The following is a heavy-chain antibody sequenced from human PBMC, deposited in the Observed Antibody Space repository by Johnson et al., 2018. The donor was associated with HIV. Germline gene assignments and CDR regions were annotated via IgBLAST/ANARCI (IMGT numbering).Heavy chain of an antibody. CDR3: AREDSSGGSSFDI. V-gene: IGHV3-53*01. CDR2: IYTGGGT. CDR1: GFNVSTHY. Sequence: VQLVESGGALIQPGGSLRLSCGASGFNVSTHYMNWVRQAPGKGLEWTSVIYTGGGTFYADSVKGRFIVSRDNSKNTVFLQMNNLRDEETAVYYCAREDSSGGSSFDIWGQGTMVTVSS. D-gene: IGHD3-22*01. J-gene: IGHJ3*02.